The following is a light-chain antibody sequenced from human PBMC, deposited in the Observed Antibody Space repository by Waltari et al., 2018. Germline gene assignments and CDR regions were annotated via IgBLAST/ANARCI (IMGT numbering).Light chain of an antibody. CDR2: AAS. CDR1: QSISTY. J-gene: IGKJ1*01. Sequence: DIQMTQSPSSLSASVGDRVTITYQASQSISTYLNWYQQKPGKAPKVLIYAASSLQSGVPSRFSGSGSGTDFTLTISNLQPEDFATYYCQQSYSTPRTFGQGTKVEIK. CDR3: QQSYSTPRT. V-gene: IGKV1-39*01.